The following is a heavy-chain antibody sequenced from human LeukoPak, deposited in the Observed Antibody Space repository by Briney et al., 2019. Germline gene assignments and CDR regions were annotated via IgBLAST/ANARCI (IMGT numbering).Heavy chain of an antibody. CDR3: AGAASAAFDP. J-gene: IGHJ5*02. V-gene: IGHV1-69*01. Sequence: ASVKVSCKASGGTFNSNAISWVRQAPGQGLEWMGGIIPIFGTANYAQKFQGRVTITADESTSTAYMELSSLRSEDTAVYYCAGAASAAFDPWGQGTLVTVSS. CDR1: GGTFNSNA. CDR2: IIPIFGTA.